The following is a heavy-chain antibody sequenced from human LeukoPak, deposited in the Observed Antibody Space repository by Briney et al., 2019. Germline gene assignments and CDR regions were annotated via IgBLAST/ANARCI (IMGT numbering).Heavy chain of an antibody. CDR1: GYNFRNYW. CDR3: ATHRTPDWYGARDALDF. V-gene: IGHV5-51*01. J-gene: IGHJ3*01. D-gene: IGHD3-10*01. Sequence: GESLKISCKGSGYNFRNYWIGWVRQMPGKGLEWMGIIYPDDSDTRYNPSFQGQVTISADRSTNTAYLEWSSLKASDTAMYFCATHRTPDWYGARDALDFWGQGTMVTVSS. CDR2: IYPDDSDT.